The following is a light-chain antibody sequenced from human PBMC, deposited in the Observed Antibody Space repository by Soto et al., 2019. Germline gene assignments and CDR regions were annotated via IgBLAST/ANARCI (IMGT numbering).Light chain of an antibody. CDR3: QQSYTIPPT. CDR2: ASS. V-gene: IGKV1-12*01. CDR1: QGISRS. J-gene: IGKJ5*01. Sequence: DIQMTQSRSSLSASVGERVSLSCQASQGISRSLAWYHQKPGKAPKLLIYASSSLQSGVPSRSSGSGSGTDFTLTISSLQPEDFATYYCQQSYTIPPTFGQGTRLEIK.